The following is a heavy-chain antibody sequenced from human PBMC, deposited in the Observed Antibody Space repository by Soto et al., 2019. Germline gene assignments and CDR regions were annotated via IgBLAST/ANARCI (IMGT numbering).Heavy chain of an antibody. D-gene: IGHD4-17*01. CDR1: GAAIINYY. J-gene: IGHJ5*02. CDR2: VSNTATT. Sequence: TLSLTCTVSGAAIINYYWAWIRQSPGGGLESIGYVSNTATTTYNPSLKSRVTISVDTSKNQFYLKLYSVTTADTAMYYCARLPWADYGGIFDPWGQGTLVTVSS. V-gene: IGHV4-59*01. CDR3: ARLPWADYGGIFDP.